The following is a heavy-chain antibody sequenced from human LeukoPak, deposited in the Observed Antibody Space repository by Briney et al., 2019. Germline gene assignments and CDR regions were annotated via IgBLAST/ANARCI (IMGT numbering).Heavy chain of an antibody. V-gene: IGHV3-21*01. CDR1: GFTFSSYS. J-gene: IGHJ3*02. CDR2: ISSSSSYI. CDR3: ASFSALERLSTHFDI. Sequence: GGSLRLSCAASGFTFSSYSMNWVRQAPGKGLEWVSSISSSSSYIYYADSVKGRFTISRDNAKNSLYLQMNSLRAEDTAVYYCASFSALERLSTHFDIWGQGTMVTVSS. D-gene: IGHD1-1*01.